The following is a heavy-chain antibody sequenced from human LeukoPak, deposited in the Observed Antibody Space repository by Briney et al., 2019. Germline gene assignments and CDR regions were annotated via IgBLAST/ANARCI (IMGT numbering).Heavy chain of an antibody. J-gene: IGHJ4*02. CDR2: TSHGGHT. Sequence: SETLSLTCSVYDGSLSGNYWSWVRQPPGKGLEWIGETSHGGHTNYNPSLKSRVTISIDTSKNQFSPKLTSVTAADTAVYYCARDNDSSGTPQRTFDYWGQGTLVTVSS. D-gene: IGHD3-22*01. V-gene: IGHV4-34*01. CDR3: ARDNDSSGTPQRTFDY. CDR1: DGSLSGNY.